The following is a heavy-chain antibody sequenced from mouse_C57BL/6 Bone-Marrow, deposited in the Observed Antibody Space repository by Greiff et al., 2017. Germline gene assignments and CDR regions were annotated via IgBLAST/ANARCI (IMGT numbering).Heavy chain of an antibody. CDR2: INPNNGGT. Sequence: VQLQQSGPELVKPGASVKIPCKASGYTFTDYNMDWVKQSHGKSLEWIGDINPNNGGTIYNQKFKGKATLTVDKSSSTAYMELHGLTSEDTAVYYFARGDGSSYYFDYWGQGTTLTVSS. V-gene: IGHV1-18*01. J-gene: IGHJ2*01. CDR3: ARGDGSSYYFDY. CDR1: GYTFTDYN. D-gene: IGHD1-1*01.